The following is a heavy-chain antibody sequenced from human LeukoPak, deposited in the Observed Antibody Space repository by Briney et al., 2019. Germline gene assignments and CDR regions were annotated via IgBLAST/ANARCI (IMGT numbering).Heavy chain of an antibody. D-gene: IGHD7-27*01. Sequence: SETLSLTCTVSGGSISSYYWSWIRQPPGKGLEWIGYIYYSGSTSYNPSLRSRVTISVDTSKNQLSLKLSSVTAADTAVYYCARDLTGNWYFDLWGRGTLVTVSS. CDR2: IYYSGST. V-gene: IGHV4-59*01. CDR3: ARDLTGNWYFDL. J-gene: IGHJ2*01. CDR1: GGSISSYY.